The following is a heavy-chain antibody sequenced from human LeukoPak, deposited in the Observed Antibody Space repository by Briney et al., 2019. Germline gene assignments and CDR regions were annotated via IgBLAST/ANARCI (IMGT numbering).Heavy chain of an antibody. CDR1: GYTFTSYY. D-gene: IGHD1-26*01. J-gene: IGHJ4*02. Sequence: ASVKVSCKASGYTFTSYYIHWVRQAPGQGLEWMGIINPSGGSTNYAQDFQGRVTMTRDTSTSTVYMELSSLRYEDTAVYYCARRELAGSTAYFDYWGRGTLVTVSS. CDR2: INPSGGST. CDR3: ARRELAGSTAYFDY. V-gene: IGHV1-46*01.